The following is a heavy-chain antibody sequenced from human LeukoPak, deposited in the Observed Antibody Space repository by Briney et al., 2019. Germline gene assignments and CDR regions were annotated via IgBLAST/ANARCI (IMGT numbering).Heavy chain of an antibody. CDR1: YGSISTYL. CDR3: ARQTTRFDP. V-gene: IGHV4-4*07. CDR2: IFASGST. D-gene: IGHD1-1*01. Sequence: SETLSLTCTVSYGSISTYLWNWVRQPAGKGLEWIGRIFASGSTFYSPSLKSRVTISVDTSKNQFSLKLSSVTAADTAVYYCARQTTRFDPWGQGTLVTVSS. J-gene: IGHJ5*02.